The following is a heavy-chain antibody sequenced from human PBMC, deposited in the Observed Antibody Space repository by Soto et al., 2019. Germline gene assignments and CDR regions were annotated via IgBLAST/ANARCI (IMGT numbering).Heavy chain of an antibody. J-gene: IGHJ4*02. CDR1: GGTFSSYT. CDR3: AREDYYDGSGAFFVY. D-gene: IGHD3-10*01. V-gene: IGHV1-69*08. Sequence: QVQLVQSGAEVKKPGSSVKVSCKASGGTFSSYTISWVRQAPGQGLEWMGRIIPILGIANYAQKFQGRVTITANKSTSTASIARSSLRSEDTAVYYSAREDYYDGSGAFFVYWGQGTLVTVSS. CDR2: IIPILGIA.